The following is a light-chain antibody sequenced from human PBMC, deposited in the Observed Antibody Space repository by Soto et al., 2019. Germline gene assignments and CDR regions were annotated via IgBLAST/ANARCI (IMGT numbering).Light chain of an antibody. V-gene: IGKV1-39*01. Sequence: DIDMTQSPSTLSATAGDRVTITGGAGPSSSSWLAWYQQKAGKAPKVLIYIASSLQSGVPSRFSGSGSGTDFTLTISGLQPEDFAAYYCQQSYSSPWTCRQGTKVEIK. CDR3: QQSYSSPWT. CDR1: PSSSSW. CDR2: IAS. J-gene: IGKJ1*01.